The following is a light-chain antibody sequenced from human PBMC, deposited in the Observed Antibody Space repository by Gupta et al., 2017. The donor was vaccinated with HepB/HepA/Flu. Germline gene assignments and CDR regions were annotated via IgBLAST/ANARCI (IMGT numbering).Light chain of an antibody. J-gene: IGKJ3*01. V-gene: IGKV3-20*01. Sequence: ESVLTQSPGTLSLSPGERATLSCRASQSVKSTELAWYQQKPGQAPRLLIYGASNRATGIPDRFSGSGSGTDFTLTIGRLEPEDFAVYYCQQYSSPFTFGHGTKVDI. CDR2: GAS. CDR1: QSVKSTE. CDR3: QQYSSPFT.